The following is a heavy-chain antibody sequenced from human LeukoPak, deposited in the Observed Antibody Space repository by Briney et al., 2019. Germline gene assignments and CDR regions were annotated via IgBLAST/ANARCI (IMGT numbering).Heavy chain of an antibody. Sequence: GGSLRLSCAASGLSFRSYGMHWVRQAPGKGLEWVAVISYDGSNKYYADSVKGRFTISRDNSKNTLYLQMNSLRAEDTAVYYCASAIKLGGRYGMDVWGQGTTVTVSS. D-gene: IGHD2-15*01. CDR1: GLSFRSYG. CDR3: ASAIKLGGRYGMDV. J-gene: IGHJ6*02. V-gene: IGHV3-30*19. CDR2: ISYDGSNK.